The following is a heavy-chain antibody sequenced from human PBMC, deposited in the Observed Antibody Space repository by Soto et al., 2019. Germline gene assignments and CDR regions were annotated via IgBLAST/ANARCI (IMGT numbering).Heavy chain of an antibody. J-gene: IGHJ5*02. D-gene: IGHD6-25*01. Sequence: QVQLVESGGGLVRPGGSLRLSCAASGSDFRDYYMSWIRQAPGKGLEWVSYISPGGDTIHYADSVKGRFTISRDNAKKSFFLQMNSLRVEDAAVYYCARNRFSAAAALLLPWFDPWGQGTLVIVSS. CDR2: ISPGGDTI. V-gene: IGHV3-11*01. CDR3: ARNRFSAAAALLLPWFDP. CDR1: GSDFRDYY.